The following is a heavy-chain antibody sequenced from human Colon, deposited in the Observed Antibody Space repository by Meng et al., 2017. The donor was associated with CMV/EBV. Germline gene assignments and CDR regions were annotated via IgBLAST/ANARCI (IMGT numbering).Heavy chain of an antibody. CDR2: ISGSGGST. CDR1: GFTFSSYD. J-gene: IGHJ4*02. CDR3: AKLSSGWPHYFDY. Sequence: GGSLRRSCAASGFTFSSYDMSWVRQAPGKGLEWVSGISGSGGSTYYADSVKGRFTISRDNSKNTLYLQMNSLRAEDTAVYYCAKLSSGWPHYFDYWGQGTLVTVSS. D-gene: IGHD6-19*01. V-gene: IGHV3-23*01.